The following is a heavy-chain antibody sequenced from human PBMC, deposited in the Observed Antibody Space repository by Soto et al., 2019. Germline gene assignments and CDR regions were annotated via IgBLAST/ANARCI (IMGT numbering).Heavy chain of an antibody. CDR3: VTDRLV. CDR1: GFTFTNAW. CDR2: IKSKTDGGTT. V-gene: IGHV3-15*01. D-gene: IGHD2-2*01. Sequence: EVHLVESGGGLVKPGGSLRLSCAASGFTFTNAWMNWVRQAPGKGLESIGRIKSKTDGGTTDYTAPVKGRFIISRDDSKNTLFLQMSSLQIEDTAVYYCVTDRLVWGQGTLVTVFS. J-gene: IGHJ4*02.